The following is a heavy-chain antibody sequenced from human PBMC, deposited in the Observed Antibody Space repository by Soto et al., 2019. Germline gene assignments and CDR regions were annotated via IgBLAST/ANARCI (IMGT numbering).Heavy chain of an antibody. V-gene: IGHV3-33*01. CDR1: GFTFSSYG. CDR3: ARDSHVGSGWQLTADY. CDR2: IWYDGSNK. D-gene: IGHD6-19*01. Sequence: GGSLRLSCAASGFTFSSYGMHWVLQAPGKGLEWVAVIWYDGSNKYYAESVKGRFTISRDNSKNTLYLQMNNLRAEDTAVYYCARDSHVGSGWQLTADYWGQGTLVTVYS. J-gene: IGHJ4*02.